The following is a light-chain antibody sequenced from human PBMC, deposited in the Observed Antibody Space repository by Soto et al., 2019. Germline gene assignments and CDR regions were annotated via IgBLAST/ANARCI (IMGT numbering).Light chain of an antibody. CDR1: QSIINNY. Sequence: ESVLTQSPGSLSLSPGETATLSCRASQSIINNYLAWYQQKPGQAPRLLIYGASIRATGVPDRFSGSGSGTDFTLHITRLEAEDFAVSYCQQYGTSPLMYTFGQGTKLGV. J-gene: IGKJ2*01. CDR2: GAS. CDR3: QQYGTSPLMYT. V-gene: IGKV3-20*01.